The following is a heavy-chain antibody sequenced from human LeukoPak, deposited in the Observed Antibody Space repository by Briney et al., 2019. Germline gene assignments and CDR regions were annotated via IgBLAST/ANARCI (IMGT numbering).Heavy chain of an antibody. D-gene: IGHD3-10*01. J-gene: IGHJ4*02. Sequence: TSETLSLTCTVSGGSISSYYWSWIRQPAGKGLEWIGRIYTSGSTNYNPSLKSRVTMSVDTSKNQFSLKLSSVTAADTAVYYCASNGEDYYGSGSYRRIDYWGQGTLVTVSS. CDR3: ASNGEDYYGSGSYRRIDY. V-gene: IGHV4-4*07. CDR1: GGSISSYY. CDR2: IYTSGST.